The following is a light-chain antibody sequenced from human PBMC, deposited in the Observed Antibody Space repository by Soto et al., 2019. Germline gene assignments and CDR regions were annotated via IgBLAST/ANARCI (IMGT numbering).Light chain of an antibody. J-gene: IGKJ5*01. V-gene: IGKV3-11*01. Sequence: EILLTQSPGTLSLYPGERATLSCRASHSVGTYLAWYHQKPGQTPRLLIYDASNRATGIPARFSGSGSGTDFTLTITSLEPEDFAVYYCQQRTNWPITFGQGTRLEI. CDR2: DAS. CDR3: QQRTNWPIT. CDR1: HSVGTY.